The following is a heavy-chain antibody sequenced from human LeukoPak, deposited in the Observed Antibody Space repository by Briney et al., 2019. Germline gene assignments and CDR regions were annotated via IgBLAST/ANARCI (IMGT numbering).Heavy chain of an antibody. CDR1: GFTFSSYA. V-gene: IGHV3-23*01. J-gene: IGHJ6*02. CDR2: ISGSGGST. D-gene: IGHD2-2*01. CDR3: AKDLSYQLPSYGMDV. Sequence: GGSLRLSCTASGFTFSSYAMSWVRQAPGKGLEWVSGISGSGGSTYYADSVKGRFTISRDNSKNTLYLQMNSLRAEDTAVYYRAKDLSYQLPSYGMDVWGQGTTVTVSS.